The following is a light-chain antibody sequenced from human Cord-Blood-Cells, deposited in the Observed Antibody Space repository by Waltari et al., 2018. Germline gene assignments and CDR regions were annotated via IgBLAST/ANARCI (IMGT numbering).Light chain of an antibody. V-gene: IGLV2-23*01. CDR1: SSDVGSYNL. J-gene: IGLJ3*02. CDR3: CSYAGSSTWV. CDR2: EGS. Sequence: QSALTQPASVSGSPGKSITISCTGTSSDVGSYNLVSWYQQHPPKAPNLMIYEGSKRPSGVSNRFSGSKSGNTASLTISGLQAEDEADYYCCSYAGSSTWVFGGGTKLTVL.